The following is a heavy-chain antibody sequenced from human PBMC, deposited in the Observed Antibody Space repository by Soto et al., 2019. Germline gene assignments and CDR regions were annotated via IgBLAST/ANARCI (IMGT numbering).Heavy chain of an antibody. V-gene: IGHV1-18*04. Sequence: GASVKVSCKASGYTFTSYGISWVRQAPGQGLEWMGWISAYNGNTNYAQRLQGRVTMTTDTSTSTAYMELRGLRSDDTAVYYCARGPRGYSGYDWYYWGQGTLVTVSS. CDR3: ARGPRGYSGYDWYY. CDR2: ISAYNGNT. D-gene: IGHD5-12*01. CDR1: GYTFTSYG. J-gene: IGHJ4*02.